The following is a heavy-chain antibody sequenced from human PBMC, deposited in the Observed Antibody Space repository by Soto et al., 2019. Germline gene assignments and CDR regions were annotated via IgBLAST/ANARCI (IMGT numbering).Heavy chain of an antibody. CDR2: ISGSGGST. CDR3: AKDGHYDFWSGYYFDY. V-gene: IGHV3-23*01. D-gene: IGHD3-3*01. J-gene: IGHJ4*02. Sequence: PGGSLRLSCAASGFTFSPYAMSLVRQAPGKGLEWVSAISGSGGSTYYADSVKGRFTISRDNSKNTLYLQMNSLRAEDTAVYYCAKDGHYDFWSGYYFDYWGQRTLVTVSS. CDR1: GFTFSPYA.